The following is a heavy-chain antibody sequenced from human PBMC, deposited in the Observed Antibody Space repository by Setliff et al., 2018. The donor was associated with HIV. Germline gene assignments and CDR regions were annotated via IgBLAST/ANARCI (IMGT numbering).Heavy chain of an antibody. CDR2: ITWNAGRT. Sequence: QPGGSLRLSCAASGFTFEYYAMHWVRQAPGKGLEWVSLITWNAGRTHYADSVKGRFTISRDNTKNALFLEMNSLRVEDSALYYCAKDLGLSSYGMEVWGQGTTVTVSS. CDR1: GFTFEYYA. D-gene: IGHD3-16*01. CDR3: AKDLGLSSYGMEV. J-gene: IGHJ6*02. V-gene: IGHV3-43D*04.